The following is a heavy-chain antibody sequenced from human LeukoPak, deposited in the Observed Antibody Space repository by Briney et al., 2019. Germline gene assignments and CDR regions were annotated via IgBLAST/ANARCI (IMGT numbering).Heavy chain of an antibody. D-gene: IGHD6-13*01. V-gene: IGHV4-59*01. CDR1: GGSIRSYY. CDR3: ARAESSSWVDH. Sequence: WETLSLTCTVSGGSIRSYYWFWIRQPPGKGLEWIGNMYYSGSTNYNPSLKSRVTISVDTTRNQFSLKLSSVTAADTAVYYCARAESSSWVDHWGPGTLVTVSS. CDR2: MYYSGST. J-gene: IGHJ4*02.